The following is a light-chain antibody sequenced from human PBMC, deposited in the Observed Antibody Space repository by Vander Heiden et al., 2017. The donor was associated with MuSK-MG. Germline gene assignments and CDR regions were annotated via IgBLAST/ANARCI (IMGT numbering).Light chain of an antibody. Sequence: IQMTQSPSSLSASVGDRVTITCRASQSISSYLNWYQQKPGKAPKLLIYAASSLQSGVPSRFSGSGSGTDFTLTISSLQPEDFATYYCQQSDSTPLTFGQGTKVEIK. CDR2: AAS. J-gene: IGKJ1*01. CDR1: QSISSY. CDR3: QQSDSTPLT. V-gene: IGKV1-39*01.